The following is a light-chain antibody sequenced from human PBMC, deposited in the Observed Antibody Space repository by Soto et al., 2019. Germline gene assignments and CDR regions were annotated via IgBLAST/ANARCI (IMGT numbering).Light chain of an antibody. CDR1: QSVRSDY. CDR2: GAS. CDR3: QHYGASPWT. V-gene: IGKV3-20*01. Sequence: EIVLTQSPGTLSLSPGEGATLSCRASQSVRSDYLAWYQQKPGQAPRLLIYGASRRATGIPDRFSGSGSGTDFTLTISRLEPEDFAVYYCQHYGASPWTFGQGTKVDIK. J-gene: IGKJ1*01.